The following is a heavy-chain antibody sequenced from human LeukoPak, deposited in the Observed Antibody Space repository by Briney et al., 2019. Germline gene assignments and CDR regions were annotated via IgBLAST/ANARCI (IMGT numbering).Heavy chain of an antibody. CDR1: GFTFREYS. Sequence: PGGSLRLSCAASGFTFREYSMSWVRQAPGKGLEWVSNIRSNGGDTYYTDSVKDRFTISRDNSKNTLYLEMNSLRAGDTAVYYCAKGGYTTWFDPWGQGTLVTVSS. D-gene: IGHD2-15*01. J-gene: IGHJ5*02. CDR2: IRSNGGDT. CDR3: AKGGYTTWFDP. V-gene: IGHV3-23*01.